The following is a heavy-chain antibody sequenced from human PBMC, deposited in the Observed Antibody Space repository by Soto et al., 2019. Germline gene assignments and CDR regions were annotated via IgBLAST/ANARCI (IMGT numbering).Heavy chain of an antibody. CDR3: ARIAYFDSTGYYYYFDY. CDR1: GYSISKGYF. CDR2: WYRSGVT. Sequence: SETLSLTCRVSGYSISKGYFWGWIRQPPGKGLEWIDSWYRSGVTYYNPSLNGRVTMSVDTSKNQFSLQLSSVTAADMAVYYCARIAYFDSTGYYYYFDYWGQGALVTVSS. D-gene: IGHD3-22*01. V-gene: IGHV4-38-2*01. J-gene: IGHJ4*02.